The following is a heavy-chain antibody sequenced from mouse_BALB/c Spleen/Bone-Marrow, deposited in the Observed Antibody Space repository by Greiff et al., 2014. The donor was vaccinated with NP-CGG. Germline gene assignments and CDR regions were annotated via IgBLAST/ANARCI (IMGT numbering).Heavy chain of an antibody. CDR2: IYPPDNYT. V-gene: IGHV1-69*02. CDR1: GYTFTSYW. D-gene: IGHD2-4*01. J-gene: IGHJ2*01. Sequence: VKLVESGAELVRPGASVKLSCKASGYTFTSYWINWVKQRPGQGLEWIGNIYPPDNYTNYNQKFKDKATLTVDKSSSTAYMQLSSPTSEDSAVYYCTRTYDYDEGGFDYWGQGTTLTVSS. CDR3: TRTYDYDEGGFDY.